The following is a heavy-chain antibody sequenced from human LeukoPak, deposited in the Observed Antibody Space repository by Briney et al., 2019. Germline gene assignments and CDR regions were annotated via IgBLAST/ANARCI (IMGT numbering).Heavy chain of an antibody. CDR3: ARVAYSNYVYYYYYMDV. Sequence: SVKVSCKASGGTFSSYAISWVRQAPGQGLEWMGGIIPIFGTANYAQKFQGRVTITADESTSTAYMELSSLRSEDTAVYYCARVAYSNYVYYYYYMDVWGKGTTVTVSS. V-gene: IGHV1-69*13. CDR2: IIPIFGTA. CDR1: GGTFSSYA. D-gene: IGHD4-11*01. J-gene: IGHJ6*03.